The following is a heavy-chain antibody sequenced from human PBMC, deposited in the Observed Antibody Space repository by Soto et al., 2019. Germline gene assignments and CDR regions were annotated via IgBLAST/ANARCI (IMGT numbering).Heavy chain of an antibody. Sequence: GASVKVSCKASGYTFTSYDINWVRQATGQGLEWMGWMNPNSGNTGYAQKFQGRVTMTRNTSISTAYMELSSLRSEDTAVYYCAGLRDIAARRRVYYYYGMDVWGQGTTVTVSS. CDR3: AGLRDIAARRRVYYYYGMDV. CDR1: GYTFTSYD. V-gene: IGHV1-8*01. D-gene: IGHD6-6*01. CDR2: MNPNSGNT. J-gene: IGHJ6*02.